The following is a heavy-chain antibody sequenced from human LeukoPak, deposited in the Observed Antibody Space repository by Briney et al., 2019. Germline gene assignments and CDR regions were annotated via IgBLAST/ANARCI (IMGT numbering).Heavy chain of an antibody. CDR1: GFTFDDYG. J-gene: IGHJ4*02. D-gene: IGHD6-13*01. Sequence: GGSLRLSCAASGFTFDDYGMSWVRQAPGKGLEWVSGINWNGGSTGYADSVKGRLTISRDNAKNSLYLQMNSLRAEDTALYHCARGLYSSSWYVDYWGQGTLVTVSS. CDR2: INWNGGST. V-gene: IGHV3-20*01. CDR3: ARGLYSSSWYVDY.